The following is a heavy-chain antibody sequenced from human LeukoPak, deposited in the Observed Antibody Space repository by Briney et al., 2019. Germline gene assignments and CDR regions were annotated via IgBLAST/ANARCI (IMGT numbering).Heavy chain of an antibody. CDR2: ISGSDGST. D-gene: IGHD5-12*01. V-gene: IGHV3-23*01. CDR1: GFPLRNYG. Sequence: GGSLRLSCAASGFPLRNYGMTWVRQAPGKGLEWVSAISGSDGSTYYTDSVKCRFTISRDNSRNTLYLQLNSLRADDTAVYYCARDRYSGYDLEYYFDYWGQGTLVTVSS. CDR3: ARDRYSGYDLEYYFDY. J-gene: IGHJ4*02.